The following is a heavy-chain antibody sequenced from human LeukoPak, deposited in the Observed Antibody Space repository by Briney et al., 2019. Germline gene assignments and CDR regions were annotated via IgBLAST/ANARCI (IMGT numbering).Heavy chain of an antibody. CDR3: ARDYGGHRPFDY. CDR2: FDPEDGET. V-gene: IGHV1-24*01. Sequence: GASVKVSCKVSGYTLTELSMHWVRQAPGKGLEWMGGFDPEDGETIYTQKLQGRVTMTTDTSTSTAYMELRSLRSDDTAVYYCARDYGGHRPFDYWGQGTLVTVSS. J-gene: IGHJ4*02. D-gene: IGHD4-23*01. CDR1: GYTLTELS.